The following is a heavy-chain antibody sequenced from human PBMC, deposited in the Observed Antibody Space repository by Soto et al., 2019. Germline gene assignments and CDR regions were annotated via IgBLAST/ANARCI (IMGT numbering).Heavy chain of an antibody. CDR3: ARDSGSDFYDF. D-gene: IGHD5-12*01. Sequence: QVQLVESGGGVVQPGGSLRLSCEASGFTFSSYGMHWVRQAPGKGLEWVAVLWFDGSHKFYADSVKGRFTIPRDNSKNTLYLQMNSLRVEDTAVYYCARDSGSDFYDFWGQGSLFTVSS. CDR1: GFTFSSYG. CDR2: LWFDGSHK. V-gene: IGHV3-33*01. J-gene: IGHJ4*02.